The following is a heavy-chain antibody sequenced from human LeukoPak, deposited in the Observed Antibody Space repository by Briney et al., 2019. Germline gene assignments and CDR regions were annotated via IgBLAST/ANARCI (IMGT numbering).Heavy chain of an antibody. CDR3: ATERSAGFDY. CDR1: GFTFSRYS. Sequence: SGGSLRLSCATSGFTFSRYSMNWVRQAPGKGLEWVSSISSDSHYIYYADSVRGRFTISRDNAKNSLYLQMNSLRAEDTAVYYCATERSAGFDYWGQGTLVTVSS. V-gene: IGHV3-21*01. CDR2: ISSDSHYI. J-gene: IGHJ4*02.